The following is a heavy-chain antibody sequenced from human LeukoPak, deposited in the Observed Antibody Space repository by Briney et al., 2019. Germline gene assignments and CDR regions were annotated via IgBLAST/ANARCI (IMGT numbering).Heavy chain of an antibody. J-gene: IGHJ4*02. Sequence: GGSLRLSCAASGFTFSSYSMNWVRQAPGKGLEWVSSISSSSSYIYYADSVKGRFTISRDNAKNSLYLQMNSLRAEDTAVYYCARVRGLAAAGRYYFDYWGQGTLVTVSS. CDR1: GFTFSSYS. CDR2: ISSSSSYI. V-gene: IGHV3-21*01. D-gene: IGHD6-13*01. CDR3: ARVRGLAAAGRYYFDY.